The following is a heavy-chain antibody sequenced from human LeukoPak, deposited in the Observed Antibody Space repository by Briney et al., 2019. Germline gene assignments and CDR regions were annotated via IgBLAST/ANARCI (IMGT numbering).Heavy chain of an antibody. Sequence: GGPLRLSCAASGFTFSSYGMHWVRQAPGKGLEWVAVISYDGSNKYYADSVKGRFTISRDNSKNTLYLQMNSLRAEDTAVYYCANEPPWGGIPDSWDAFDIWGQGTMVTVSS. CDR3: ANEPPWGGIPDSWDAFDI. CDR2: ISYDGSNK. J-gene: IGHJ3*02. D-gene: IGHD2-15*01. V-gene: IGHV3-30*18. CDR1: GFTFSSYG.